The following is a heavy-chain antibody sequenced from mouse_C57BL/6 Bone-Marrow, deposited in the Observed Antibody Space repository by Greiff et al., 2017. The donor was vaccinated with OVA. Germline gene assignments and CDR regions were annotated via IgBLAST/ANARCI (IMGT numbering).Heavy chain of an antibody. CDR1: GYTFTSYW. J-gene: IGHJ1*03. CDR3: ARTTTVVAPWYFDV. V-gene: IGHV1-64*01. CDR2: IHPNSGST. D-gene: IGHD1-1*01. Sequence: QVQLQQPGAELVKPGASVKLSCKASGYTFTSYWMHWVKQRPGQGLEWIGMIHPNSGSTNYNEKFKSKATLTVDKSSSTAYMQLSSLTSEDSAVYYCARTTTVVAPWYFDVWGTGTTVTVSS.